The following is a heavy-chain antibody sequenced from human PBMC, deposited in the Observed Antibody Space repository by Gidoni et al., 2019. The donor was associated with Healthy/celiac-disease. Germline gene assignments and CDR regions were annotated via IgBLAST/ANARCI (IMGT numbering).Heavy chain of an antibody. Sequence: EVQLVESGGGCVQPGGSLRLSCAASGFTVSSNYMSWGRQAPGKGLAWVSVIYSGGSTYYADSMKGRFTISRHNSKNTLYLQMNSLRAEDTAVYYCAGGIAAAGLDYWGQGTLVTVSS. D-gene: IGHD6-13*01. J-gene: IGHJ4*02. CDR2: IYSGGST. CDR1: GFTVSSNY. CDR3: AGGIAAAGLDY. V-gene: IGHV3-53*04.